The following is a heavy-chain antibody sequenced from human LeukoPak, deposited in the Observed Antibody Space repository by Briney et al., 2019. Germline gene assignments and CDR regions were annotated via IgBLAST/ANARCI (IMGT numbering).Heavy chain of an antibody. CDR3: AREDPGYGMDV. CDR2: ISSSSSTI. CDR1: GFTFSSYS. Sequence: GGSLRLSCAASGFTFSSYSMNWVRQAPGKGLEWVSYISSSSSTIYYADSVKGRFTISRDNAKNSLHLQMNSLRAEDTAVYYCAREDPGYGMDVWGQGTTVTVSS. V-gene: IGHV3-48*01. J-gene: IGHJ6*02.